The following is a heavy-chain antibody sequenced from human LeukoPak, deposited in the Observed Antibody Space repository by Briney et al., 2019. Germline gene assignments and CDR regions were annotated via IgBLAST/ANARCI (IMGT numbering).Heavy chain of an antibody. V-gene: IGHV5-10-1*01. D-gene: IGHD3-22*01. CDR1: GYSFTSYW. J-gene: IGHJ4*02. Sequence: RSGESLKISCKGSGYSFTSYWISWVRQMPGKGLEWMGTIDPSDSYTNYSPSFQGHVTISADKSISTAYLQWSSLKASDTAMYYCAYAVDDYDSFDYWGQGTLVTVSS. CDR3: AYAVDDYDSFDY. CDR2: IDPSDSYT.